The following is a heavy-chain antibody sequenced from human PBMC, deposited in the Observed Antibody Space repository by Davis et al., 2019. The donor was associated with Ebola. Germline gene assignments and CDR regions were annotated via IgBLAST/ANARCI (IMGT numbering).Heavy chain of an antibody. Sequence: MPGGSLRLSCAASGFTFSSYAMSWIRQPPGKGLEWIGEINHSGSTNYNPSLKSRVTISVDTSKNQFSLKLSSVTAADTAVYYCARGPTGYCSGGSCYRPPGYNWFDPWGQGTLVIVSS. D-gene: IGHD2-15*01. V-gene: IGHV4-34*01. CDR2: INHSGST. J-gene: IGHJ5*02. CDR3: ARGPTGYCSGGSCYRPPGYNWFDP. CDR1: GFTFSSYA.